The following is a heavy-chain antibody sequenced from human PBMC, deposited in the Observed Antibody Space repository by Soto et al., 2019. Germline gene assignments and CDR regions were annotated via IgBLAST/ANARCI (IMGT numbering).Heavy chain of an antibody. D-gene: IGHD3-22*01. J-gene: IGHJ5*01. CDR1: GLAFDSYE. Sequence: EVQLVESGGGLVQPGGSLRLSCAASGLAFDSYEMNWVRQAPGKGLEWISYISTSGSTIYYADSVKGRFTISRDNSKNSLYLQMTSLRAEDTAVYYCARGLSSGWFDYWGQGTLVTVSS. V-gene: IGHV3-48*03. CDR3: ARGLSSGWFDY. CDR2: ISTSGSTI.